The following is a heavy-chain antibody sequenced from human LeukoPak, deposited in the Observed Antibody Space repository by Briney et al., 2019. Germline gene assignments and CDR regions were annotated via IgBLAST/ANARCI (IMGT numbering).Heavy chain of an antibody. D-gene: IGHD3-9*01. J-gene: IGHJ4*02. CDR3: ARDSSDILTGYYHF. CDR2: INPNSGHT. V-gene: IGHV1-2*02. CDR1: GYTFNDYY. Sequence: ASVKVSCKTSGYTFNDYYLHWVRQAPGQGLEWMGWINPNSGHTNYAPKFQGRVTLTTDTSISTAYMELSSLISGDTALYYCARDSSDILTGYYHFWGQGTLVTVSS.